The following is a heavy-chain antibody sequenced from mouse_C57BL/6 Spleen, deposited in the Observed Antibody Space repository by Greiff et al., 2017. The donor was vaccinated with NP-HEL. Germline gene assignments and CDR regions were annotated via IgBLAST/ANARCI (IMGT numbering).Heavy chain of an antibody. CDR1: GYSFTGYY. CDR3: ARWADDHY. CDR2: INPSTGGT. V-gene: IGHV1-42*01. J-gene: IGHJ2*01. Sequence: EVQLQQSGPELVKPGASVKISCKASGYSFTGYYMNWVKQSPEKSLEWIGEINPSTGGTTYNQKFKAKATLTVDKSSSTAYMQLKSLTSEDSAVYYCARWADDHYWGQGTTLTVSS.